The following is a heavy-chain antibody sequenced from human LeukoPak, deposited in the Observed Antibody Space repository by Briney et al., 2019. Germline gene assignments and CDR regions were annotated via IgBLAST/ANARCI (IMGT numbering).Heavy chain of an antibody. V-gene: IGHV3-30*18. CDR3: AKGGGSYWYFDL. J-gene: IGHJ2*01. CDR2: ISYDGSNK. Sequence: GGSLRLSCAASGFTFSSYGMHWVRQAPGKGLEWVAVISYDGSNKYYADSVKGRFTISRDNSKNTLSLQMNSLRAEDAAVYYCAKGGGSYWYFDLWGRGTVVTVSS. CDR1: GFTFSSYG.